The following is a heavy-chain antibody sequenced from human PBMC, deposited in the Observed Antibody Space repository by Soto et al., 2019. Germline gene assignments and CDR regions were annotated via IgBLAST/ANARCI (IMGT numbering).Heavy chain of an antibody. J-gene: IGHJ4*02. CDR3: AYLPLYGSGFDC. V-gene: IGHV3-9*01. Sequence: EVQLVESGGGLVQPGGSLRLSCAVSGFTFDDYAIHWVRHAPWKGLERGSGISWNGAATGYMNSVKGRFSISRDNTKNTLYLQMNSLRSEDTAVYYCAYLPLYGSGFDCWGQGTLVTVSS. CDR1: GFTFDDYA. D-gene: IGHD3-10*01. CDR2: ISWNGAAT.